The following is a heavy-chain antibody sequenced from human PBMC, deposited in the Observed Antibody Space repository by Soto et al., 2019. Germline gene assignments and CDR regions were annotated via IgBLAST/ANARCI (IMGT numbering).Heavy chain of an antibody. CDR3: ARYDVLCDDGRCYGVPLDV. CDR2: IQSGGPT. CDR1: GFTVSSKY. Sequence: EVHLVESGGGLVQPGGSLRLSCAASGFTVSSKYMSWVRQAPGKGLEWVSLIQSGGPTYYADSVKGRFTISRDKSENTLHLQMDSLRAEETAVYYCARYDVLCDDGRCYGVPLDVWGKWTTVTFSS. D-gene: IGHD2-15*01. J-gene: IGHJ6*04. V-gene: IGHV3-66*01.